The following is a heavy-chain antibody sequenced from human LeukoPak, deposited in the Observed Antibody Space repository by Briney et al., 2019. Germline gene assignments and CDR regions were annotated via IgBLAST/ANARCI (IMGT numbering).Heavy chain of an antibody. CDR2: IYYSGST. CDR3: ARDPFDYGDAFDI. Sequence: PSETLSLTCTVSGGSISSGDYYWSWIRQPPGKGLEWIGYIYYSGSTYYNPFLKSRVTISVDTSKNQFSLKLSSVTAADTAVYYCARDPFDYGDAFDIWGQGTMVTVSS. J-gene: IGHJ3*02. V-gene: IGHV4-30-4*01. D-gene: IGHD4-17*01. CDR1: GGSISSGDYY.